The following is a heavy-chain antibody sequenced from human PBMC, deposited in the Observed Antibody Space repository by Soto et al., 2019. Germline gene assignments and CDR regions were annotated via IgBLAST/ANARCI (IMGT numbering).Heavy chain of an antibody. D-gene: IGHD2-15*01. J-gene: IGHJ5*02. CDR1: GYIFSNYW. CDR2: IYPGDSDT. Sequence: GESLKISCKGSGYIFSNYWIGWVRQMPGKGLEWMGIIYPGDSDTRYSPSFQGQVTISADKSITTAYLQWSSLKASDTAMYFCASLFCSSGKCHPWGQGTLVTVSS. V-gene: IGHV5-51*01. CDR3: ASLFCSSGKCHP.